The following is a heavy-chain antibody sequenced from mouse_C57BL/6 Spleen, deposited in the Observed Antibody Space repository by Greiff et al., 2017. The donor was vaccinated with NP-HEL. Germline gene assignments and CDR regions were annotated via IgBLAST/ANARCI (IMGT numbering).Heavy chain of an antibody. CDR2: ISSGGSYT. CDR1: GFTFSSYG. J-gene: IGHJ3*01. Sequence: EVQLVESGGDLVKPGGSLKLSCAASGFTFSSYGMSWVRQTPDKRLEWVATISSGGSYTYYPDSVKGRFTISRDNAKNTLYLQMSSLKSEDTAMYYCARHSLSFAYWGQGTLVTVSA. V-gene: IGHV5-6*01. CDR3: ARHSLSFAY.